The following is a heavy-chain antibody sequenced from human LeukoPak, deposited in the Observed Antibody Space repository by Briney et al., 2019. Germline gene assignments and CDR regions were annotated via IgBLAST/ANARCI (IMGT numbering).Heavy chain of an antibody. D-gene: IGHD2-8*01. CDR2: IYYSRST. CDR1: GGSISSYY. V-gene: IGHV4-59*01. CDR3: ARYSCPNGVCYYFDY. J-gene: IGHJ4*02. Sequence: SETLSLTGTVSGGSISSYYWSWIRQPPGKGLEWIGYIYYSRSTNYNPSLKSRVTISVDTPKNQFSLKLSSVTAADTAVYYCARYSCPNGVCYYFDYWGQGTLVTVSS.